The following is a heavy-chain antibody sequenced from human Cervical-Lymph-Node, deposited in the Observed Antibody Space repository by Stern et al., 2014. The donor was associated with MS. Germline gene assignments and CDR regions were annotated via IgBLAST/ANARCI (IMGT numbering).Heavy chain of an antibody. D-gene: IGHD4-11*01. Sequence: VQLVESGGALVQPGRSLRLSCTASGFTFNDYSMHWVRQVPGKGLEWVSGISWNSGGNAYADSVKGRFTISRDNAKNSLFLQMNSLKTDDTALYYCVKDVDSTTAASFDSWGQGTLVTVSS. V-gene: IGHV3-9*01. CDR2: ISWNSGGN. J-gene: IGHJ4*02. CDR3: VKDVDSTTAASFDS. CDR1: GFTFNDYS.